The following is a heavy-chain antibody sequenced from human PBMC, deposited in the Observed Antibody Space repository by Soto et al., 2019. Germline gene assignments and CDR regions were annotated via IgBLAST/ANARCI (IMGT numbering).Heavy chain of an antibody. V-gene: IGHV1-8*01. Sequence: QVQLVQSGAEVKKPGASVKVSCKASGYTFTSYDINWVRQATGQGLEWMGWMNPNSGNTGYAQKFQGRVTMTRNNYISTAYMELSSLRSEDTAVYYCSRGTHYGVNNGFDPWGQGTLVTVSS. CDR2: MNPNSGNT. J-gene: IGHJ5*02. CDR3: SRGTHYGVNNGFDP. CDR1: GYTFTSYD. D-gene: IGHD4-17*01.